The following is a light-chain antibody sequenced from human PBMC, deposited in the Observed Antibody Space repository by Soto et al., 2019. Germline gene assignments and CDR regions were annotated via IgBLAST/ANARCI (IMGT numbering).Light chain of an antibody. CDR1: QSISSW. V-gene: IGKV1-39*01. CDR3: QQSYSTTPT. Sequence: DIQMTQSHSTLSASVGDRVTITCRASQSISSWLAWYQQKPGKDPKLLIYAASSLQSGVPSRFSGSGSGTDFNLTISSLQTEDFATYYCQQSYSTTPTFGPWTKGDIK. CDR2: AAS. J-gene: IGKJ1*01.